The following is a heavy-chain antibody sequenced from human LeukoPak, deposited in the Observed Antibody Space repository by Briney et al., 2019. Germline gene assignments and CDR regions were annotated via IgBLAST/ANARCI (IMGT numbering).Heavy chain of an antibody. V-gene: IGHV3-21*01. CDR2: ISRAGDYT. J-gene: IGHJ4*02. Sequence: KPGGSLRLSCAASGFTFSSYSMNWVRQAPGKGLEWVSSISRAGDYTYSEDSVKGRFTISRDNAKDSLYLQLNSLRAEDTAIYYCARDLMAVAGTGFDYWGQGALVTVSS. CDR1: GFTFSSYS. CDR3: ARDLMAVAGTGFDY. D-gene: IGHD6-19*01.